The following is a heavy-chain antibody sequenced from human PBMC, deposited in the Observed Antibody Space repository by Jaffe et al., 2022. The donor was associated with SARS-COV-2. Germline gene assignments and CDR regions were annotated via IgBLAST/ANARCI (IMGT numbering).Heavy chain of an antibody. CDR2: IRSKANSYAT. D-gene: IGHD3-10*01. CDR3: TRAITGTRGFDL. J-gene: IGHJ3*01. V-gene: IGHV3-73*01. Sequence: EVQLVESGGGLVQPGGSLKLSCAASGFTFSDSPIHWVRQASGKGLEWVGRIRSKANSYATAFAASVKGRFTISRDDSKNTAYLQMNSLKTEDTAVYYCTRAITGTRGFDLWGQGTMVTVSS. CDR1: GFTFSDSP.